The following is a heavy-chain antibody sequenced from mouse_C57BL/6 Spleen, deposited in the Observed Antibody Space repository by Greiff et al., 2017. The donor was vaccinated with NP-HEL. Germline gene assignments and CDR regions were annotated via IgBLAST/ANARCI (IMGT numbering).Heavy chain of an antibody. CDR3: ARGDYYGSSYWFAY. V-gene: IGHV1-39*01. J-gene: IGHJ3*01. Sequence: VQLQQSGPELVKPGASVKISCKASGYSFTDYNMNWVKQSNGKSLEWIGVINPNYGTTSYNQKFKGKATLTVDQSSSTAYMQRNSLTSEDSAVYYCARGDYYGSSYWFAYWGQGTLVTVSA. CDR2: INPNYGTT. D-gene: IGHD1-1*01. CDR1: GYSFTDYN.